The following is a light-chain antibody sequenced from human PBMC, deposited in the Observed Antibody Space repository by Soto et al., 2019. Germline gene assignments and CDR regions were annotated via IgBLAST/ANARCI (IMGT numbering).Light chain of an antibody. V-gene: IGLV1-47*01. J-gene: IGLJ1*01. CDR2: RND. Sequence: QSVLPQPPSASGTPGQRVTVSCSVSSSRIGRNYVYWYQQLPGTAPKLLIYRNDQRPSGVPDRFSGSRSGTSASLAISGLRSEDEAIYYCATWVDSLSVYVFGTGTKLTVL. CDR3: ATWVDSLSVYV. CDR1: SSRIGRNY.